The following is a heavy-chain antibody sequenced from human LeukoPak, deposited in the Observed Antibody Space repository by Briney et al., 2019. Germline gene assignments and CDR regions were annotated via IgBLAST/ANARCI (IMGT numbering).Heavy chain of an antibody. CDR2: IDYRGGT. V-gene: IGHV4-39*07. Sequence: SEALSLTCTVSGGSVSSTDYYWGWIRQPAGKGLEWIGNIDYRGGTFYSPPLQSRVTISVDTSKNQFSLKLSSVTAADTAVYYCARAGNTIFGVVIGRFDPWGQGTLVTVSS. D-gene: IGHD3-3*01. CDR1: GGSVSSTDYY. CDR3: ARAGNTIFGVVIGRFDP. J-gene: IGHJ5*02.